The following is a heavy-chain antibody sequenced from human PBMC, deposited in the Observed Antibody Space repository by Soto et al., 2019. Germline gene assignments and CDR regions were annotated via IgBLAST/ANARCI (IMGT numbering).Heavy chain of an antibody. V-gene: IGHV3-48*03. Sequence: PGGSLRLSCVASGFDFRSYEMNWVRQAPGKGLEWVSNIRANGESIYYADSVKGRVSVSRDNAKNSLLLEMNSLRVDDTAVYYCARETLRDAIDIWGQGTMVTVSS. J-gene: IGHJ3*02. CDR2: IRANGESI. CDR3: ARETLRDAIDI. CDR1: GFDFRSYE.